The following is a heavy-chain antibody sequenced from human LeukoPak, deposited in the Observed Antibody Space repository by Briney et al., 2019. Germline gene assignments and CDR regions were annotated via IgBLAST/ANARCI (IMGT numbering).Heavy chain of an antibody. D-gene: IGHD6-19*01. CDR2: MYTSGST. Sequence: SETLSLTCTVSGGSISTYYWSWIRQPAGKGLKWIGRMYTSGSTNYNPSLKSRVTMSVDTSKNQFSLKLSSVTAADAAVYYCARDSTNGWDYWGQGTLVTVSS. V-gene: IGHV4-4*07. J-gene: IGHJ4*02. CDR3: ARDSTNGWDY. CDR1: GGSISTYY.